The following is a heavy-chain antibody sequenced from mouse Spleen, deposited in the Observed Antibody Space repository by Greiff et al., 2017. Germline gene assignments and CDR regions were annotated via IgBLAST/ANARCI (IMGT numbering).Heavy chain of an antibody. V-gene: IGHV1-63*01. CDR1: GYTFTNYW. CDR3: ARKGVDWYFDV. CDR2: IYPGGGYT. Sequence: VQLQQSGAELVRPGTSVKMSCKASGYTFTNYWIGWAKQRPGHGLEWIGDIYPGGGYTNYNEKFKGKATLTADKSSSTAYMQFSSLTSEDSAIYYCARKGVDWYFDVWGTGTTVTVSS. D-gene: IGHD1-1*01. J-gene: IGHJ1*03.